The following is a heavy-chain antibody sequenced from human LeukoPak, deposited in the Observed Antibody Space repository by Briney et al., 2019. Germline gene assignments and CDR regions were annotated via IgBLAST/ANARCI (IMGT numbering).Heavy chain of an antibody. J-gene: IGHJ3*02. CDR3: ARSPYYIAFDI. V-gene: IGHV3-48*03. D-gene: IGHD3-22*01. Sequence: GGSLRLSCAASGFSFSDYEMNWVRQAPGKGLEWLSCISSSGNTIYYADSVKGRFTISRDNAKNSLYLQMNSLRADDTAIYYCARSPYYIAFDIWGQGTVVTISS. CDR2: ISSSGNTI. CDR1: GFSFSDYE.